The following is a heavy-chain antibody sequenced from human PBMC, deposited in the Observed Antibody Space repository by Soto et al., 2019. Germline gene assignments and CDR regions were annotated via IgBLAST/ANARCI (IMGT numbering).Heavy chain of an antibody. CDR2: IRGFSPYT. D-gene: IGHD3-10*01. V-gene: IGHV3-21*01. CDR1: GFTFRTYT. CDR3: ARDRGYDAHDYYYNAMDV. J-gene: IGHJ6*02. Sequence: EVQLVESGGGLVKPGGSLRLSCISSGFTFRTYTMNWVRQAPGKGLEWVSGIRGFSPYTFYAESVKGRFTISRDNAKNSLYLQMDSLRAEDTAVYYCARDRGYDAHDYYYNAMDVWGQATMVTVSS.